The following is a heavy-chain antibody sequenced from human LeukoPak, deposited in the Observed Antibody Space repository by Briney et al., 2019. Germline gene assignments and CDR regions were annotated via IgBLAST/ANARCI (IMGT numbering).Heavy chain of an antibody. CDR3: AHTPLEGATIRVNWFDP. D-gene: IGHD1-26*01. CDR1: GFSLSTSGVG. V-gene: IGHV2-5*02. Sequence: SGPTLVRPTQTLTLTCTFSGFSLSTSGVGVGWIRQPPGKALEWLALIYWDDDKRYSPSLKSRLTITKDTSKNQVVLTMTNMDPVDTATYYCAHTPLEGATIRVNWFDPWGQGTLVTVSS. J-gene: IGHJ5*02. CDR2: IYWDDDK.